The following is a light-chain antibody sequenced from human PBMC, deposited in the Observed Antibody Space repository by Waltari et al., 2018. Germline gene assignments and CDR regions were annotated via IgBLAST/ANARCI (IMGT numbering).Light chain of an antibody. V-gene: IGKV3-20*01. Sequence: DIVLTQFPGTLSLSAGDRATLSCRASPSIGTYLAWYQLRPGQAPRLLLDDAYIRAAGIPDRFSGSGSGTDVSLTISRLEPDDFAMYYCQHYVRLPVTFGQGTKVEIK. J-gene: IGKJ1*01. CDR3: QHYVRLPVT. CDR2: DAY. CDR1: PSIGTY.